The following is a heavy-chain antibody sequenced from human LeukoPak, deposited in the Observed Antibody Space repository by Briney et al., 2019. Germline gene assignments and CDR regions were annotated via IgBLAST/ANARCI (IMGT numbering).Heavy chain of an antibody. V-gene: IGHV4-30-4*07. J-gene: IGHJ4*02. CDR1: GGSISSGGYS. CDR3: AREVVAAAGTVDY. D-gene: IGHD6-13*01. CDR2: IYYSGRT. Sequence: PSETLCLTCAVSGGSISSGGYSWSWIRQPPGKGLGWYGGIYYSGRTYYNPSPKSRVTISVDTSKSQFSLKLSSVTAADTAVYYCAREVVAAAGTVDYWGQGTLVTVSS.